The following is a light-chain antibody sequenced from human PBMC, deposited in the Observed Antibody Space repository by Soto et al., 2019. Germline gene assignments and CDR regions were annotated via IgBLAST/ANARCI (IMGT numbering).Light chain of an antibody. V-gene: IGKV3-11*01. J-gene: IGKJ1*01. CDR2: DAS. CDR3: QQYNNWPPKT. Sequence: EIVLTQSPATLSLSPGERATLSCRARQSVSSFLPWSRQKPGQAPRLLIYDASNRATGIPARFSGSGSGTDFALTISSLEPEDFAVYYCQQYNNWPPKTFGQGTKVDNK. CDR1: QSVSSF.